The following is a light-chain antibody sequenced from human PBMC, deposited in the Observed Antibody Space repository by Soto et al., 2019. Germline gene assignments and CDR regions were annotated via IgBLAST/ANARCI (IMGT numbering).Light chain of an antibody. CDR3: QQYNDWPPT. Sequence: EIVMTQSPATVSVSPGERATLSCRASQGVRGNLAWYQQKPGQAPRLLIYVTSTRAAGVPARFSGSASGTEFTLTISSLQSEDFAVYYCQQYNDWPPTFGQGTKVEIK. V-gene: IGKV3-15*01. J-gene: IGKJ1*01. CDR1: QGVRGN. CDR2: VTS.